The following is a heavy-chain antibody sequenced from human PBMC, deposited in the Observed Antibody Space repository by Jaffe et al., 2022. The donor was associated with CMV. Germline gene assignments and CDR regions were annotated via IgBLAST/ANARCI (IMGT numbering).Heavy chain of an antibody. CDR2: LSGFNSYS. J-gene: IGHJ4*02. Sequence: QVHLVQSGPEVKKPGASVSVSCKASGYTFSRYGITWVRQTPGQRPEWMAWLSGFNSYSAYSQKFRGRVSVTMDKSTSTAYMDLRSLTSDDTAIYYCVKDRPYSSDSLGYDHWGQGTLVTVSS. CDR3: VKDRPYSSDSLGYDH. D-gene: IGHD6-19*01. CDR1: GYTFSRYG. V-gene: IGHV1-18*04.